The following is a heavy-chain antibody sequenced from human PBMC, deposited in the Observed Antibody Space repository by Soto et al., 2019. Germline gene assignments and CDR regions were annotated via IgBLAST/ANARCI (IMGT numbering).Heavy chain of an antibody. Sequence: QLQLQESGPGLVKPSETLSLTCTVSGGSISISTYYWGWIRQPPGKWLEWIGSIYYSGSTYYNPSLKSRVTISVDTSKNQFSLNLNSVTAADTAVYYCARPPTASLDAFEIWGQGTMVTVSS. CDR2: IYYSGST. J-gene: IGHJ3*02. CDR3: ARPPTASLDAFEI. V-gene: IGHV4-39*01. CDR1: GGSISISTYY.